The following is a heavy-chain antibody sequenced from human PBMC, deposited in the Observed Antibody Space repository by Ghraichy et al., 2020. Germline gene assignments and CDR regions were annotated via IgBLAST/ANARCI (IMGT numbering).Heavy chain of an antibody. Sequence: TLSLTCTVSGGSISSGSYYWSWIRQPAGKGLEWIGRIYTSGSTNYNPSLKSRVTISVDTSKNQFSLKLSSVTAADTAVYYCARGGYCSGGSCYPAPFDIWGQGTMVTVSS. D-gene: IGHD2-15*01. CDR1: GGSISSGSYY. J-gene: IGHJ3*02. CDR2: IYTSGST. V-gene: IGHV4-61*02. CDR3: ARGGYCSGGSCYPAPFDI.